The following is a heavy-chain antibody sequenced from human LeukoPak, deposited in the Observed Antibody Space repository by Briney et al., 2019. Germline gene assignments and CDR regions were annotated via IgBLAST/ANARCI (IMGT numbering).Heavy chain of an antibody. CDR1: GFTFSNYA. CDR2: ISGSGGSGGST. J-gene: IGHJ4*02. CDR3: AKGPRVPAADYYFDY. Sequence: GGSLRLSCAASGFTFSNYAMSWVRQAPGKGLEWVSAISGSGGSGGSTYYADSMKGRFTISRDNSKNTLYLQLNSLRAEDTAVYYCAKGPRVPAADYYFDYWGQGTLVTVSS. D-gene: IGHD2-2*01. V-gene: IGHV3-23*01.